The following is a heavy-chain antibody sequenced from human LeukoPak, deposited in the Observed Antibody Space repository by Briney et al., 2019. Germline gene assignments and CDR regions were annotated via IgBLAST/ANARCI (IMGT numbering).Heavy chain of an antibody. CDR2: ISGSGDNT. D-gene: IGHD4-17*01. CDR3: AKLGTTSVTTGY. Sequence: GGSLRLSCAASGFTFSSYGMNWVRQAPGKGLEWVSGISGSGDNTYYADSVKGRFTISRDNSKNTLYLQMNSLRGEDTAVYYCAKLGTTSVTTGYWGQGTLVTVSS. CDR1: GFTFSSYG. J-gene: IGHJ4*02. V-gene: IGHV3-23*01.